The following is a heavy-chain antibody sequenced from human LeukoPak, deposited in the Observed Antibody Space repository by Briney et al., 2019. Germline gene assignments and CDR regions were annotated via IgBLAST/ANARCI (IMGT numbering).Heavy chain of an antibody. CDR1: GGSFSGYY. CDR3: ALGRVDAFDI. Sequence: SETLSLTCAVYGGSFSGYYWSWIRQPPGEGLEWIGEINHSGSTNYNPSLKSRVTISVDTSKNQFSLKLSSVTAADTAVYYCALGRVDAFDIWGQGTMVTVSS. CDR2: INHSGST. V-gene: IGHV4-34*01. J-gene: IGHJ3*02.